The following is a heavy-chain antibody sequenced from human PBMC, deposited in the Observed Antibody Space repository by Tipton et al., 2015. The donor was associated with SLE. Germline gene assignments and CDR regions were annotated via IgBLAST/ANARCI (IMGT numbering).Heavy chain of an antibody. D-gene: IGHD5-18*01. Sequence: LRLSCAVFGGSFSDYYWNWIRQSPEKGLEWIGEINHVGSTNYNPSFKSRVVMSIDTSKNQFSLKLNSVTAADTAVYYCARRGWKQTTYIDTWGQGALVTVSS. V-gene: IGHV4-34*01. J-gene: IGHJ4*02. CDR3: ARRGWKQTTYIDT. CDR2: INHVGST. CDR1: GGSFSDYY.